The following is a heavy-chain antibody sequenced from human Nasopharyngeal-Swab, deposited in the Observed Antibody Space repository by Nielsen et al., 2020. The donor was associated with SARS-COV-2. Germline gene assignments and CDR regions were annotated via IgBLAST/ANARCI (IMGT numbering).Heavy chain of an antibody. Sequence: SQTLSLTCAVSGGSISSGGYSWSWIRQPPGKGLEWIGEINHSGSTNYNPSLKSRVTISVDTSKNQFSLKLSSVTAADTAVYYCARGQVFGVVRRAPHAFDIWGQGTMVTVSS. J-gene: IGHJ3*02. V-gene: IGHV4-30-2*01. D-gene: IGHD3-3*01. CDR2: INHSGST. CDR1: GGSISSGGYS. CDR3: ARGQVFGVVRRAPHAFDI.